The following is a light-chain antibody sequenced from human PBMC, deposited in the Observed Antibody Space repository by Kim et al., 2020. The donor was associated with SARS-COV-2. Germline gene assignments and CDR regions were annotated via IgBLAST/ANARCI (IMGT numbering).Light chain of an antibody. V-gene: IGLV1-40*01. Sequence: GTISCTGRSSNIGAGYDVHWYQQLPGTAPKLLIYGNSNRPSGVPDRFSGSKSGTSASLAITGLQAEDEADYYCQSYDSSLSGLGVFGGGTQLTVL. CDR3: QSYDSSLSGLGV. CDR1: SSNIGAGYD. J-gene: IGLJ3*02. CDR2: GNS.